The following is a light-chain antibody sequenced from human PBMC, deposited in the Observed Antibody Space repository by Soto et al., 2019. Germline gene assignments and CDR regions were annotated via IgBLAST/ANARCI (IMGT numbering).Light chain of an antibody. CDR2: DAS. CDR3: QQYGSSGT. J-gene: IGKJ1*01. CDR1: QSISSN. Sequence: EIVMTQSPATLSVSPGERATLSCRASQSISSNLVWYHQKPGQAPRLLIYDASTRATGIPARYSGSGSGTEFNFTISRLEPEDFAVYYCQQYGSSGTFGQGTKVDIK. V-gene: IGKV3-15*01.